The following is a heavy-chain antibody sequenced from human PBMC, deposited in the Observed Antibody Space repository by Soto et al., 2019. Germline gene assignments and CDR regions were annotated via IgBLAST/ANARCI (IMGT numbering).Heavy chain of an antibody. V-gene: IGHV1-18*01. CDR3: ARDSDYIIAY. CDR2: IHTYNGNT. Sequence: QVQLVQSGGEVKKPGASVKVSCKASGYTFTSYGISWVRQAPGQGLEWVGWIHTYNGNTNFAQKXXXXXXXXXXTSTNXAYMELRSLRSDDTAVYYCARDSDYIIAYWGQGTLVTVSS. J-gene: IGHJ4*02. D-gene: IGHD4-17*01. CDR1: GYTFTSYG.